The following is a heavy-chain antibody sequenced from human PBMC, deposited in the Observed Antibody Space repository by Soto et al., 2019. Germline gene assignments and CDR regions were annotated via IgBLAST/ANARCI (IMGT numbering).Heavy chain of an antibody. D-gene: IGHD3-10*01. CDR3: AKGGQSYDY. CDR1: GFTFSTYA. Sequence: LRLSCAASGFTFSTYAMSWVRQAPGKGLEWVSAISTSVGSTYYTDSVKGRFTISRDNSKNTLYLQMNSLRAEDTAVYYCAKGGQSYDYWGQGTLVTVS. CDR2: ISTSVGST. J-gene: IGHJ4*02. V-gene: IGHV3-23*01.